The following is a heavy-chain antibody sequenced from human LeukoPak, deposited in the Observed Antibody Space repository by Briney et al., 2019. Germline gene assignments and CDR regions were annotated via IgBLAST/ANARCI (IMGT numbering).Heavy chain of an antibody. V-gene: IGHV1-18*01. Sequence: ASVKVSCKASGYTFTSYGISWVRQAPGQGLEWMGWISAYNGNTNYAQKLQGRVTMTTDTSTSTAYMELRSLRSEDTAVYYCARASAVVAASFSGYYYYMDVWGKGTTVTVSS. CDR3: ARASAVVAASFSGYYYYMDV. CDR1: GYTFTSYG. D-gene: IGHD2-15*01. CDR2: ISAYNGNT. J-gene: IGHJ6*03.